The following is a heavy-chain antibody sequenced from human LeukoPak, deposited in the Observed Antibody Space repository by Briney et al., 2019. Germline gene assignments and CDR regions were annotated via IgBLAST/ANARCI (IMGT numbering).Heavy chain of an antibody. D-gene: IGHD3-10*01. V-gene: IGHV4-59*01. Sequence: SETLSLTCTVSGGSISSYYWGWIRQPQGKGLEWIAYLFYSGSTDYNPSLESRVTISVDTSKNQFSLKLRSVTAADTAVYYCATVAVIRGVTYFDYWGQGTLVTVSS. CDR2: LFYSGST. CDR1: GGSISSYY. CDR3: ATVAVIRGVTYFDY. J-gene: IGHJ4*02.